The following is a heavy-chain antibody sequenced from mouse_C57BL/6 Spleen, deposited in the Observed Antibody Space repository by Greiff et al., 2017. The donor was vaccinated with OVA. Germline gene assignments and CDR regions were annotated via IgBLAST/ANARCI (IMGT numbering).Heavy chain of an antibody. CDR1: GYTFTDYN. CDR2: INPNNGGT. J-gene: IGHJ1*03. Sequence: VQLQQSGPELVKPGASVKIPCKASGYTFTDYNMDWVKQSHGKSLEWIGDINPNNGGTIYNQKFKGKATLTVDKSSSTAYMELRSLTSEDTAVYYCARWDYGNYWYFDVWGTGTTVTVSS. D-gene: IGHD2-1*01. CDR3: ARWDYGNYWYFDV. V-gene: IGHV1-18*01.